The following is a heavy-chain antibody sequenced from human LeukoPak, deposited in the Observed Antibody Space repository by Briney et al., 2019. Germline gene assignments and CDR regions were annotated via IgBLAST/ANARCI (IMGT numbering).Heavy chain of an antibody. CDR3: ATARNYDMAISR. D-gene: IGHD3-16*01. CDR1: GFSFSTYV. Sequence: GGSLRLSCVVSGFSFSTYVMHWVRQAPGKGLEWVAVISYDGGNKFYEDSVKGRFTISRDNSKDTLYLQMNSLRADDTAVYYCATARNYDMAISRWGQGTLVSVSS. CDR2: ISYDGGNK. J-gene: IGHJ4*02. V-gene: IGHV3-30-3*01.